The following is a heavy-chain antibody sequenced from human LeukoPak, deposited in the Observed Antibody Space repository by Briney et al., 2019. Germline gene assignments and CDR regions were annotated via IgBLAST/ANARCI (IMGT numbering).Heavy chain of an antibody. V-gene: IGHV4-34*01. D-gene: IGHD2-21*02. CDR1: GGPFSGYY. CDR2: INHSGST. J-gene: IGHJ4*02. CDR3: ARGGVVVTASNDY. Sequence: SETLSLTCAVYGGPFSGYYWSWIRQPPGKGLEWIGEINHSGSTNYNPSLKSRVTISVDTSKNQFSLKLSSVTAADTAVYYCARGGVVVTASNDYWGQGTLVTVSS.